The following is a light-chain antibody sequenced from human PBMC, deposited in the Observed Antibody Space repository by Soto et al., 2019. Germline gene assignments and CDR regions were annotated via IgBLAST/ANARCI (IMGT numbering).Light chain of an antibody. CDR1: SGDVGNYDL. CDR2: EVS. CDR3: CSYSGNGAWV. J-gene: IGLJ3*02. Sequence: QPVLTQPASVSGSPGQSITISCSGSSGDVGNYDLVSWYQQIPGKAPQLMIFEVSRRPSRVSDRFSGSKSGNTASLTISGLQGEDECAFYCCSYSGNGAWVFCGGTKLTVL. V-gene: IGLV2-23*02.